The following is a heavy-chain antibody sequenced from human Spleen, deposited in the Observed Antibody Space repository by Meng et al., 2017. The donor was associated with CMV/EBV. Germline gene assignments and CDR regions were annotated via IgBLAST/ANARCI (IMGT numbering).Heavy chain of an antibody. CDR2: IYYNGAT. J-gene: IGHJ4*02. CDR1: DGSIITSDYY. CDR3: ARVVVVPAAVQQPPQIYYFDY. D-gene: IGHD2-2*02. Sequence: SETLSLTCTVSDGSIITSDYYWGWIRQPPGKRLEWIATIYYNGATYYNPSLQSRVTISVDTSKNQFSLKLSSVTAADTAVYYCARVVVVPAAVQQPPQIYYFDYWGQGTLVTVSS. V-gene: IGHV4-39*07.